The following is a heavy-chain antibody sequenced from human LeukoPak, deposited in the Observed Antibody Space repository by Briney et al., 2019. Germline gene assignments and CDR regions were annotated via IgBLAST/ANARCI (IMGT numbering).Heavy chain of an antibody. CDR3: ARSGCSSTSCYPRYFDY. V-gene: IGHV4-59*01. Sequence: LETLSLTCTVSGGSISSYYWSWIRQPPGKGLEWIGYIYYSGSTNYNPSLKSRVTIPVDTSKNQFSLKLSSVTAADTAVYYCARSGCSSTSCYPRYFDYWGQGTLVTVSS. CDR1: GGSISSYY. CDR2: IYYSGST. J-gene: IGHJ4*02. D-gene: IGHD2-2*01.